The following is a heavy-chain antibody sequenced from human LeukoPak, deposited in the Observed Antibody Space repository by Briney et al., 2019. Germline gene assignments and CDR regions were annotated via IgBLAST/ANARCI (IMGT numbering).Heavy chain of an antibody. Sequence: PSETLSLTCTVSGGSVSSGSYYWSWIRQPPGKGLEWIGYIYYSRSTNYNPSLKSRVTVSVDTSKNQFSLKLSSVTAADTAVYYCARATKPLPFDYWGQGTLVTVSS. J-gene: IGHJ4*02. V-gene: IGHV4-61*01. CDR1: GGSVSSGSYY. CDR3: ARATKPLPFDY. CDR2: IYYSRST. D-gene: IGHD1-14*01.